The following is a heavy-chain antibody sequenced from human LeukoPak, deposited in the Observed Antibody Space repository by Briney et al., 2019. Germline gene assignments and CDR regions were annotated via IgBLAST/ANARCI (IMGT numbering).Heavy chain of an antibody. V-gene: IGHV4-34*01. CDR2: INHSGST. CDR1: GGSFSGYY. D-gene: IGHD6-19*01. Sequence: PSETLSLTCAVYGGSFSGYYWSWIRQPPGKGLEWIGEINHSGSTNYNPSLKSRVTISVDTSKNQFSLKLSSVTAADTAVYYCARRNKWLRYFDYWGQGTLVTVSS. J-gene: IGHJ4*02. CDR3: ARRNKWLRYFDY.